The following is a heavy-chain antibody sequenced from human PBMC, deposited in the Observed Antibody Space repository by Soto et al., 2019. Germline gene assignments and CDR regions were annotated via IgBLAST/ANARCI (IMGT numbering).Heavy chain of an antibody. Sequence: GGSLRLSCAASGFTVSDYWMTWVRQAPGTGLEWVDNIKQDGSDKYYVDSVRCRFTIYRDNAKNAMSLQMNNLRAEDAAVYYCVRDCLASSGGNSFFDYWGQGSLVTVSS. V-gene: IGHV3-7*03. D-gene: IGHD6-19*01. CDR3: VRDCLASSGGNSFFDY. J-gene: IGHJ4*02. CDR1: GFTVSDYW. CDR2: IKQDGSDK.